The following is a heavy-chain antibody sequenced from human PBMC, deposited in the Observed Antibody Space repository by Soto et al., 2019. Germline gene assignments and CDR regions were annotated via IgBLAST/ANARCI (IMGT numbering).Heavy chain of an antibody. CDR1: GGSISNHY. D-gene: IGHD7-27*01. J-gene: IGHJ4*02. Sequence: QVQLQESGPGLVKPSETLSRTCTVSGGSISNHYWSWIRQPPGKGLEWIGYIYYNGNTNYNPSLKSRVTMSVDTSKNQFSLKLSSVTAADTAVYYCARSNWYSEYWGQGTLVTVSS. CDR2: IYYNGNT. CDR3: ARSNWYSEY. V-gene: IGHV4-59*11.